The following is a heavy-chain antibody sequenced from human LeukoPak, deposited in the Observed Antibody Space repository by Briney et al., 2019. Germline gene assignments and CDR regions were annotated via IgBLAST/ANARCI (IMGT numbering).Heavy chain of an antibody. CDR2: IKQDGSEK. CDR3: AKENWPTATSPGRTSFDY. CDR1: GFTFSSYW. Sequence: GGSLRLSCAASGFTFSSYWMSWVRQAPGKGLEGVANIKQDGSEKYYVDSVKGRFTISRDNAKNSLYLQMNSLRAEDTAVYHCAKENWPTATSPGRTSFDYWGQGTLVTVSP. D-gene: IGHD4-17*01. J-gene: IGHJ4*02. V-gene: IGHV3-7*01.